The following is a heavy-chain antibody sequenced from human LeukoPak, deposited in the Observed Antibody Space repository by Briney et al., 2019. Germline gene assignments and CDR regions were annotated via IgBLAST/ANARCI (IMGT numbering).Heavy chain of an antibody. CDR1: GFTFSSYA. Sequence: PGGSLRLSCAASGFTFSSYAMSWVRQAPGKGLEWVSAISGSGGSTYYADSAKGRFTISRDNSKNTLYLQMNSPGAEDTAVYYCAKDNPENPHYCSSTSCYEDYWGQGTLVTVSS. J-gene: IGHJ4*02. CDR2: ISGSGGST. CDR3: AKDNPENPHYCSSTSCYEDY. D-gene: IGHD2-2*01. V-gene: IGHV3-23*01.